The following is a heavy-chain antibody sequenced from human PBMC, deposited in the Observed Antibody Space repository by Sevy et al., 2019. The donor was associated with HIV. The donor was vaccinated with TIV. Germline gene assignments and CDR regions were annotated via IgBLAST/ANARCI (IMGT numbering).Heavy chain of an antibody. D-gene: IGHD3-9*01. V-gene: IGHV3-20*04. CDR3: ARAPTYDILTGPIPNYYYGMDV. CDR1: GFTFDDYG. Sequence: GGSLRLSCAASGFTFDDYGMSWVRQAPGKGLEWVSGINWNGGSTGCADSVKGRFTISRDNAKNSLYLQTNSLTGEDKALYYCARAPTYDILTGPIPNYYYGMDVWGQGTTVTVSS. CDR2: INWNGGST. J-gene: IGHJ6*02.